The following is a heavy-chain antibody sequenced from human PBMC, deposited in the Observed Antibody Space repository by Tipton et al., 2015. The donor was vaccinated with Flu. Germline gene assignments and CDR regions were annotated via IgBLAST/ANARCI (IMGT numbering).Heavy chain of an antibody. CDR1: GESFSIYY. D-gene: IGHD2-21*02. Sequence: GLVKPSETLSLTCGIFGESFSIYYCNWIRQFPGKGLEWIGEIHQSGSASHNPSLKSRVTISLDTSRTQFSLKLTSVTAADTAVYYCAIGRSRVPADTWGQGTLVTVSS. V-gene: IGHV4-34*01. J-gene: IGHJ4*02. CDR3: AIGRSRVPADT. CDR2: IHQSGSA.